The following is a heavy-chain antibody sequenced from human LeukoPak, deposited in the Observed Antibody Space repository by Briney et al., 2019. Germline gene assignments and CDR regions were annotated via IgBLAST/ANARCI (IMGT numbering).Heavy chain of an antibody. D-gene: IGHD3-3*01. V-gene: IGHV4-59*11. CDR2: MYHSGSP. Sequence: PSETLSLTCTVSGASISTHHWSWIRQPPGKGLEWIGYMYHSGSPTLNPSLMSRVTMSVDTSKNQFSLRLTSVTAADTAVYYCVRDIRSEGDFFYFDYWGQGTLVTVSS. CDR3: VRDIRSEGDFFYFDY. CDR1: GASISTHH. J-gene: IGHJ4*02.